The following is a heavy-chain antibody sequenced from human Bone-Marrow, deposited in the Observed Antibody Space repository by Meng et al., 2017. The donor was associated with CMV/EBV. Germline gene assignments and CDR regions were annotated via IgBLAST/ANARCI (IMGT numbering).Heavy chain of an antibody. J-gene: IGHJ6*01. CDR1: GVTFSSYA. V-gene: IGHV1-69*10. CDR3: ASEGDYDFWSDTWDV. CDR2: IIPIFGIA. D-gene: IGHD3-3*01. Sequence: SVKVSCKASGVTFSSYAISWVRQAPGQGLEWMGGIIPIFGIANYAQKFQGRVTITADKSTSTAYMELSSLRSEDTAVYYCASEGDYDFWSDTWDVWGQGTTVTVSS.